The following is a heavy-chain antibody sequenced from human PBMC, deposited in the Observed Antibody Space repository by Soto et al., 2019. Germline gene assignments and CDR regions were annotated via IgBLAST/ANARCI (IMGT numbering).Heavy chain of an antibody. CDR2: IIPIFGTG. V-gene: IGHV1-69*13. J-gene: IGHJ6*02. CDR1: GGTFSSYA. CDR3: AREKSYGMDV. Sequence: SVKVSCKASGGTFSSYAISWVRQAPGQGLEWMGGIIPIFGTGNYAQKFQGRVTMTADESTSTAYMELSSLRSEDTAVYYCAREKSYGMDVWGQGATVTVSS.